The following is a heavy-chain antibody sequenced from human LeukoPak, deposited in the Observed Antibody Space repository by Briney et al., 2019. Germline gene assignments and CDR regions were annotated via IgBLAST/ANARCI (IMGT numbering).Heavy chain of an antibody. Sequence: GGSLRLSCAASGFTFSSYGMHWVRQAPGKGLEWVAVISYDGSNKYYADSVKGRFTISRDNSKNTLYLQMNSLRAEDTAVYYCAKGSNYGMDVWGQGTTVTVSS. CDR1: GFTFSSYG. J-gene: IGHJ6*02. D-gene: IGHD6-6*01. V-gene: IGHV3-30*18. CDR2: ISYDGSNK. CDR3: AKGSNYGMDV.